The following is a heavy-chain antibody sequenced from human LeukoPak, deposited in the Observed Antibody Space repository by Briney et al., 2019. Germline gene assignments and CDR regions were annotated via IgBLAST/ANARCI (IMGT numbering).Heavy chain of an antibody. Sequence: SETLSLTCSVSGGSISSSSYFWGWIRQPPGKGLEWIAGVHYSGSTYYNPSLKSRVTISVDTSKNQFSLKLSSVTAADTAVYYCAREGEHSSSWYWFDPWGQGTLVTVSS. D-gene: IGHD6-13*01. CDR3: AREGEHSSSWYWFDP. J-gene: IGHJ5*02. V-gene: IGHV4-39*07. CDR1: GGSISSSSYF. CDR2: VHYSGST.